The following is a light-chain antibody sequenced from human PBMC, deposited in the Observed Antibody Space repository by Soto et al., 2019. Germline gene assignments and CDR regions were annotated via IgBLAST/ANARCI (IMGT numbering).Light chain of an antibody. J-gene: IGKJ2*01. CDR3: LQDYNYPRT. CDR2: GTY. CDR1: QGIRND. Sequence: AIQMTQSPSSLSASVGDRVTITCRASQGIRNDLGWYQQKPGKAPKLLIYGTYNLQSGVPSRFSGSGSGTDFTLTISSLQPEDFATYYCLQDYNYPRTFGQGTNLEIK. V-gene: IGKV1-6*01.